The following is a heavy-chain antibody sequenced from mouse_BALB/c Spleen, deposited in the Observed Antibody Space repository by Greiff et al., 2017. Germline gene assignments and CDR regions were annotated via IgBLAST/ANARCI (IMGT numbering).Heavy chain of an antibody. J-gene: IGHJ4*01. V-gene: IGHV1-69*01. D-gene: IGHD2-10*01. Sequence: VQLQQPGAELVMPGASVKMSCKASGYTFTDYWMHWVKQRPGQGLEWIGAIDTSDSYTSYNQKFKGKATLTVDESSSTAYMQLSSLTSEDSAVYYCARKSYYGNYGDAMDYWGQGTSVTVSS. CDR3: ARKSYYGNYGDAMDY. CDR1: GYTFTDYW. CDR2: IDTSDSYT.